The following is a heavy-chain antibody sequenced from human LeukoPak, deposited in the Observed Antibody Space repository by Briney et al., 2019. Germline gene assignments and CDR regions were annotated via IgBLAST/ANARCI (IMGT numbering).Heavy chain of an antibody. CDR1: GFTFSSYG. D-gene: IGHD3-16*01. V-gene: IGHV3-30*18. J-gene: IGHJ3*02. CDR2: ISYDGSNQ. Sequence: QPGGPLRLSCAASGFTFSSYGMHWVRQAPGKGLEWVAVISYDGSNQYYADSVKGRFTISRDNSKNTLYLQMNSLRAEDTAVYYCAKDKGGGYGNDGFDIWGRGTMVTVSS. CDR3: AKDKGGGYGNDGFDI.